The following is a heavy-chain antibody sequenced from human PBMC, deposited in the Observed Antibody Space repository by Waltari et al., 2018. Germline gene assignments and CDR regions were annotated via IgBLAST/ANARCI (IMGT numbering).Heavy chain of an antibody. J-gene: IGHJ4*02. CDR2: VDGGGKT. CDR1: GDSMSSTYW. Sequence: QLQLQESGPGLVKPSGTLSLTCGVSGDSMSSTYWWSWVRQPPGKGLEWIGQVDGGGKTNYNPSFASRVTVALDTNNKQFSLTVTSATAADTAVYYCARDRGRGLYLDSWGPGLLVTVSP. CDR3: ARDRGRGLYLDS. D-gene: IGHD5-12*01. V-gene: IGHV4-4*02.